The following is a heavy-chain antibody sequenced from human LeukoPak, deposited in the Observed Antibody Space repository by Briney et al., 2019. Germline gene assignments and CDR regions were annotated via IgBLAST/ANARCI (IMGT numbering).Heavy chain of an antibody. CDR1: GYTFTSYF. J-gene: IGHJ4*02. V-gene: IGHV1-46*01. Sequence: ASVKVSCKASGYTFTSYFMHWARQAPGQGLEWMGVINPSGGSTSYAQKFQGRVTMTRDTSTSTVYMGLSSLRSEDTAIYYCARGRSSVYSFSDYWGQGTLVTVSS. CDR2: INPSGGST. CDR3: ARGRSSVYSFSDY. D-gene: IGHD5-18*01.